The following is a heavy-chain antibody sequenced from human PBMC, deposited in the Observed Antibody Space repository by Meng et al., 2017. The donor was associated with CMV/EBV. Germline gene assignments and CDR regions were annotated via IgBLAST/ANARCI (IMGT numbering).Heavy chain of an antibody. CDR2: IDSDGSTT. CDR1: EFTFSTYW. CDR3: ASGGGSYYGY. J-gene: IGHJ4*02. V-gene: IGHV3-74*01. Sequence: GGSLRLSCAASEFTFSTYWIHWVRQASGKGLVWVSRIDSDGSTTSYADSVKGRFTISRDNAKKTLYLQMNSLRADDTAVYYCASGGGSYYGYWGQGTLVTVSS. D-gene: IGHD1-26*01.